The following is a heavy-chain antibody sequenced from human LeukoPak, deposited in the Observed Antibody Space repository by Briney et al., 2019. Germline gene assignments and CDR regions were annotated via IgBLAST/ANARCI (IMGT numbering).Heavy chain of an antibody. CDR3: ARAPPPITMVRGVVYWFDP. D-gene: IGHD3-10*01. CDR1: GYTFTSYY. CDR2: INPSGGST. J-gene: IGHJ5*02. V-gene: IGHV1-46*01. Sequence: ASVKVSCKASGYTFTSYYMHWVRQAPGQGLEWMGIINPSGGSTSYAQKFQGRVTMTSDTSTSTVYMELSSLRSEDTAVYYCARAPPPITMVRGVVYWFDPWGQGTLVTVSS.